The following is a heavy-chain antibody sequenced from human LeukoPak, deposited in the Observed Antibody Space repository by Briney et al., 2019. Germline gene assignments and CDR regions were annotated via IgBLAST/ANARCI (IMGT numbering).Heavy chain of an antibody. J-gene: IGHJ4*02. CDR3: ARQFAYSSSWYVTSETYYFDY. D-gene: IGHD6-13*01. Sequence: KTSETLSLTCTVSGGALSDFYWGWIRQSPGKGLECIAYVYYSGTTHYNPSLKGRVSISVDTSTNQFSLRLNSVTAADTAVYYCARQFAYSSSWYVTSETYYFDYWGQGTLVTVSS. CDR2: VYYSGTT. V-gene: IGHV4-59*08. CDR1: GGALSDFY.